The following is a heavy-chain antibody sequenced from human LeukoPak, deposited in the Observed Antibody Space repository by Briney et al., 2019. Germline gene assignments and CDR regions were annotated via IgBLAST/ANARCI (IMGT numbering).Heavy chain of an antibody. V-gene: IGHV3-53*01. CDR2: IYSGGST. CDR1: GFTVSGNY. CDR3: ARDITGTTGGTYYYYMDV. J-gene: IGHJ6*03. D-gene: IGHD1-20*01. Sequence: GGSLRLSCAASGFTVSGNYMSWVRQAPGKGLEWVSVIYSGGSTYYADSVKGRFTISRDNSKNTLYLQMNSLRAEDTAVYYCARDITGTTGGTYYYYMDVWGKGTTVTVSS.